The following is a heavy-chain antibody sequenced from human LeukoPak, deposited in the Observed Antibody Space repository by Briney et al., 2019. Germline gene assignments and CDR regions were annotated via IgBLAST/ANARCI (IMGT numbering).Heavy chain of an antibody. J-gene: IGHJ4*02. V-gene: IGHV3-30*02. CDR1: GFTFSSYG. CDR2: ISFSGSNI. Sequence: PGGSLRLSCAASGFTFSSYGMYWVRQAPGKGLEWVSYISFSGSNIHYADSMKGRFTISRDTSKSTLFLQMNSLRPEDTAVYYCAIPTTGSPTAAGLDYWGQGTLVTVSS. D-gene: IGHD1-1*01. CDR3: AIPTTGSPTAAGLDY.